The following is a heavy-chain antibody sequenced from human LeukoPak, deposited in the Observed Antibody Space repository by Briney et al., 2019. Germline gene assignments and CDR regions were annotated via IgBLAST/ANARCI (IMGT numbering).Heavy chain of an antibody. J-gene: IGHJ4*02. D-gene: IGHD5-18*01. CDR3: ASPGKCGYSYGYGY. CDR1: GGSFSGYY. CDR2: INHSGST. Sequence: SEILSLTCAFYGGSFSGYYWSWIRQPPGKGLEWIGEINHSGSTNYNPSLKSRVTISVDTSKNQFSLKLSSVTAADTAVYYCASPGKCGYSYGYGYWGQGTLVTVSS. V-gene: IGHV4-34*01.